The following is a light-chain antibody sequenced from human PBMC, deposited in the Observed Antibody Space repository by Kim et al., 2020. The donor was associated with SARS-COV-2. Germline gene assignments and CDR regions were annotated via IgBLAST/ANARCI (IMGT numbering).Light chain of an antibody. Sequence: SPGERATLSCRASQSVSNYLAWYQQKPGQAPRLLVYDASTRATGIPARFSGNGSGTDFTLTISSLEPEDFAVYYCQQRANWPPLTFGGGTNVDIK. J-gene: IGKJ4*01. CDR3: QQRANWPPLT. CDR2: DAS. V-gene: IGKV3-11*01. CDR1: QSVSNY.